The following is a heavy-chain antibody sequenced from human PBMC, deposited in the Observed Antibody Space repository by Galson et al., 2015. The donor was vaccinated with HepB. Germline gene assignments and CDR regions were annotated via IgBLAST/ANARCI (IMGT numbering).Heavy chain of an antibody. D-gene: IGHD2-2*01. CDR1: GFTFSSYS. V-gene: IGHV3-48*02. CDR2: ISSSSTTT. Sequence: SLRLSCAASGFTFSSYSMNWVRQAPGEGLEWISYISSSSTTTYYADSVKGRFTISRDNAKNSLYMQMNSLRDEDTAVYFCARVVVVPDSTDYWGQGTLVTVSS. J-gene: IGHJ4*02. CDR3: ARVVVVPDSTDY.